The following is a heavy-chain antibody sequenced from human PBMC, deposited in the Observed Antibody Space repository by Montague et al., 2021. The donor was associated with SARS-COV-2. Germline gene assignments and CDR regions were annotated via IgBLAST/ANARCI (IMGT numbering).Heavy chain of an antibody. Sequence: SETLSLTCTVSGYSISSGYYWGWIRQPPGKGLEWIGSIYHSGSTYYNPSLKSRVTISVDTSKNQFSLKLSSVTAADTAVYYCARDVRYYDFWSGRAQTSPDSGGRGTLVTVSA. J-gene: IGHJ4*02. CDR2: IYHSGST. V-gene: IGHV4-38-2*02. D-gene: IGHD3-3*01. CDR1: GYSISSGYY. CDR3: ARDVRYYDFWSGRAQTSPDS.